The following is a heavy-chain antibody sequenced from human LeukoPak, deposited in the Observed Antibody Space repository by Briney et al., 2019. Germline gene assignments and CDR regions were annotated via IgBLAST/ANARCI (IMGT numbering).Heavy chain of an antibody. D-gene: IGHD3-10*01. CDR1: GFTFSSYE. V-gene: IGHV3-48*03. CDR3: AKDLTYYYGLGSSTNAFDI. CDR2: ISSSGSTI. Sequence: QAGGSLRLSCAASGFTFSSYEMNWVRQAPGKGLEWVSYISSSGSTIYYADSVEGRFTISRDNAKNSLYLQMNSLRAEDTALYYCAKDLTYYYGLGSSTNAFDIWGQGTMVTVSS. J-gene: IGHJ3*02.